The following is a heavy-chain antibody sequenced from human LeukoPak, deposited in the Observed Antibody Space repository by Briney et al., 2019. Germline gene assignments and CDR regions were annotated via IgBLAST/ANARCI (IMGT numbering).Heavy chain of an antibody. J-gene: IGHJ4*02. CDR2: ISSRGDIT. CDR3: ARDKVTY. Sequence: GGSLRLSCAASKFTFENYAMSWVRQAPGKGLEWVSSISSRGDITFYADSVKGRFTISRDSSNYALYLQMNSLRAEDAAVYYCARDKVTYWGRGTLVTVSS. CDR1: KFTFENYA. V-gene: IGHV3-23*01.